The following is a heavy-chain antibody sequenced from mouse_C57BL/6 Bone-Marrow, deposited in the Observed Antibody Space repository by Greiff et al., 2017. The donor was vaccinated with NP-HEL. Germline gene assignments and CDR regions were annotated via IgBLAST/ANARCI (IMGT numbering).Heavy chain of an antibody. V-gene: IGHV1-61*01. D-gene: IGHD4-1*01. CDR3: ARWDHWYFDV. J-gene: IGHJ1*03. CDR1: GYTFTSYW. CDR2: IYPSDSET. Sequence: QVQLQQSGAELVRPGSSVKLSCKASGYTFTSYWMDWVKQRPGQGLEWIGNIYPSDSETHYNQKFKDKATLTVDKSSSTAYMQLSSLTSEDSAVYYCARWDHWYFDVWGTGTTVTVSS.